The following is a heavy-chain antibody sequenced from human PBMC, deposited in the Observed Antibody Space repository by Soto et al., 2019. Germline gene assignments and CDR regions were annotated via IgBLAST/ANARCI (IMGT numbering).Heavy chain of an antibody. V-gene: IGHV4-34*01. D-gene: IGHD2-2*01. Sequence: PSETLSLTCAVYGVSFSGYYWSWIRQPPGKGLEWIGEINHSGSTNYNPSLKSRVTISVDTSKNQFSLKLSSVTAADTAVYYCAREAVVPAASHYMDVWGKGTTVTVSS. J-gene: IGHJ6*03. CDR3: AREAVVPAASHYMDV. CDR2: INHSGST. CDR1: GVSFSGYY.